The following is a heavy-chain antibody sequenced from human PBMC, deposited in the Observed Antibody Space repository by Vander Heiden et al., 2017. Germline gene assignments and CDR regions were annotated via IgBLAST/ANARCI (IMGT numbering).Heavy chain of an antibody. CDR1: GFTFSSYA. CDR3: AKEQRYDILTGYWGPDY. V-gene: IGHV3-23*01. CDR2: ISGSGGST. D-gene: IGHD3-9*01. J-gene: IGHJ4*02. Sequence: EVQLLESGGGLVQPGGSLRLSCAASGFTFSSYAMSWVRQAPGKGREWVSAISGSGGSTYYADSVKGRFTISRDNSKNTLYLQMNSLRAEDTAVYYCAKEQRYDILTGYWGPDYWGQGTLVTVSS.